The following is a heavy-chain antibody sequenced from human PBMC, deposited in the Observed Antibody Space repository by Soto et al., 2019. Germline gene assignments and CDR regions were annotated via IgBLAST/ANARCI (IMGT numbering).Heavy chain of an antibody. CDR1: GESVSSNRAS. CDR2: TYYRSKWYN. J-gene: IGHJ6*02. V-gene: IGHV6-1*01. D-gene: IGHD1-26*01. Sequence: PLPTLSRTGAICGESVSSNRASWNWIKQSPSRGLERLGRTYYRSKWYNDYAVSVKSRITINPDTSKNQFSLQLNSVTPEDTAVYYCAREGGNRYYYYGMDVWGQETTVTVS. CDR3: AREGGNRYYYYGMDV.